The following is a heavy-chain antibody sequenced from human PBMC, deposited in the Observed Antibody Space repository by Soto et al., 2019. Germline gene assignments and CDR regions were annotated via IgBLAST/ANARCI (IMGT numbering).Heavy chain of an antibody. J-gene: IGHJ4*02. V-gene: IGHV4-30-4*01. CDR3: AREPYLPMARNDF. Sequence: PSETLSLTCTVSGGSISSADFFWTWLRQPPGKGLEWLGYIYYSGTTYYSPSLKGRLIISIDTSRNQFSLSLNSVTAADTAVYLCAREPYLPMARNDFWGQGAKVTVYS. D-gene: IGHD3-10*01. CDR1: GGSISSADFF. CDR2: IYYSGTT.